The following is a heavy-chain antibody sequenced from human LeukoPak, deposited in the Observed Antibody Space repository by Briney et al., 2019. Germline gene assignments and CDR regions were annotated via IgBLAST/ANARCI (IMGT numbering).Heavy chain of an antibody. CDR3: AKGTSLSRPYYFDY. J-gene: IGHJ4*02. CDR2: ITASGGDT. Sequence: GGSLRLSCAASGFTFSNYAMSWVRQAPGKGLEWVSAITASGGDTFHADSVKGRFTISRDNSKSTLYLQMNSLRAEDTATYFCAKGTSLSRPYYFDYWGQGTLVAVSS. D-gene: IGHD2-2*01. CDR1: GFTFSNYA. V-gene: IGHV3-23*01.